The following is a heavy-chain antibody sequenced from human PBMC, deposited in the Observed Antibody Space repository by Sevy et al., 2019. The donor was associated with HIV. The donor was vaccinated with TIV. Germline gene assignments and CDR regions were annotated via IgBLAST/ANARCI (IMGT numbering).Heavy chain of an antibody. J-gene: IGHJ4*02. CDR1: GFTFDDYA. Sequence: GGSLRLSCAASGFTFDDYAMHWVRQAPGKGLEWVSGISWNSGSIGYVDSVKGRFTISRDNAKNSRYLQMNSLRAEDTALYYCATGVVRGVITYWGQGTLVTVSS. CDR2: ISWNSGSI. CDR3: ATGVVRGVITY. V-gene: IGHV3-9*01. D-gene: IGHD3-10*01.